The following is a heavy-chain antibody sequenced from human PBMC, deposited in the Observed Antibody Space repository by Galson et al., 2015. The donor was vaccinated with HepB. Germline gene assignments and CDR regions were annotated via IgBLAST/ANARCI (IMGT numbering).Heavy chain of an antibody. CDR1: GFTFSGYA. CDR3: AKGLGYSGYEGSFDY. J-gene: IGHJ4*02. CDR2: ISGSAGST. Sequence: SLRLSCAASGFTFSGYAMRWVRQAPGEGLEWVSGISGSAGSTYYADSVRGRFTISRDNSKNTLYLQMNSLRAEDTAVYYCAKGLGYSGYEGSFDYWGQGTLVTVSS. V-gene: IGHV3-23*01. D-gene: IGHD5-12*01.